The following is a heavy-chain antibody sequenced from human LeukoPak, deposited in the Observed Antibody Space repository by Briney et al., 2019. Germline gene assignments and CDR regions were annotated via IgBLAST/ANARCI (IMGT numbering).Heavy chain of an antibody. Sequence: GGSLRLSCAASGFTFSRYDMHWVRQATGKGLEWVSAIGTGGDTYYPASVKGRFTISRESAKISLYLQMNSLRVEDTAVYYCVRQGTPHGNFDYWGQGTLVTVSS. V-gene: IGHV3-13*01. CDR2: IGTGGDT. J-gene: IGHJ4*02. CDR1: GFTFSRYD. D-gene: IGHD1/OR15-1a*01. CDR3: VRQGTPHGNFDY.